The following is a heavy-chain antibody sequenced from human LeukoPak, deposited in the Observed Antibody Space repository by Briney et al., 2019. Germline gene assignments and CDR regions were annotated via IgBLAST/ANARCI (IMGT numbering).Heavy chain of an antibody. J-gene: IGHJ4*02. V-gene: IGHV3-11*01. D-gene: IGHD2-2*01. CDR3: ARALVVDFFDY. CDR1: GFTFSDYY. Sequence: GGSLRLSCAACGFTFSDYYMSWIRQAPGKGLEWISYITSSGNTIYYADSVKGRFTISRDNAKSSLYLQMNSLRPEDTAVYYCARALVVDFFDYWGQGTLVTVSS. CDR2: ITSSGNTI.